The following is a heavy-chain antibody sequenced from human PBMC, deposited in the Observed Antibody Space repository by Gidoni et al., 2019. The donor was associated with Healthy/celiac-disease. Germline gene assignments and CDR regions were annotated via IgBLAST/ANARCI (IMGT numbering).Heavy chain of an antibody. J-gene: IGHJ4*02. V-gene: IGHV4-31*03. Sequence: QVQLQESGPGLVKPSQTLSLTCTVPGGSISSGGYYWSWIRQHPGKGLEWIGYIYYSGSTYYNPSLKSRVTISVDTSKNQFSLKLSSVTAADTAVYYCASSIAAAGTFLDYWGQGTLVTVSS. CDR2: IYYSGST. CDR1: GGSISSGGYY. D-gene: IGHD6-13*01. CDR3: ASSIAAAGTFLDY.